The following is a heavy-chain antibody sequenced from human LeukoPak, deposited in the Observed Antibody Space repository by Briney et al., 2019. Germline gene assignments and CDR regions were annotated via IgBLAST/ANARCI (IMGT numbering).Heavy chain of an antibody. CDR3: AKDSGWSEVDYQRSPFSQH. Sequence: GGSLRLSCAASGFTFSSYGMSWVRQAPGKGLEWVSAISGSGGSTYYADSVKGRFTISRDNSKNTLYLQMNSLRAEDSAVYYCAKDSGWSEVDYQRSPFSQHWGQGTLVTVSS. V-gene: IGHV3-23*01. J-gene: IGHJ1*01. D-gene: IGHD6-19*01. CDR1: GFTFSSYG. CDR2: ISGSGGST.